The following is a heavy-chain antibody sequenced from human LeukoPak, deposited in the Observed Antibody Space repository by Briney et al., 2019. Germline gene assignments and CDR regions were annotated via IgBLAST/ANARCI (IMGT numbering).Heavy chain of an antibody. V-gene: IGHV3-9*01. CDR2: ISWNSGSI. J-gene: IGHJ4*02. Sequence: QPGGSLRLSCAAYGFTFDDYAMHWVRQAPGKGLEWVSGISWNSGSIGYADSVKGRFTISRDNSKNTLYLQMNSLRAEDTAVYYCAKEGYSSGWHLPAHFDYWGQGTLVTVSS. CDR3: AKEGYSSGWHLPAHFDY. D-gene: IGHD6-19*01. CDR1: GFTFDDYA.